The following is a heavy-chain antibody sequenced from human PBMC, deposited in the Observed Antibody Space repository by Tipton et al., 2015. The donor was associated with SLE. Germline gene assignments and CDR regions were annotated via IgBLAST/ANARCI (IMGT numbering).Heavy chain of an antibody. CDR2: ISSSGSTI. CDR1: GFTFSSYE. CDR3: ARGRDGYNYGC. J-gene: IGHJ4*02. V-gene: IGHV3-48*03. D-gene: IGHD5-24*01. Sequence: SLRLSCAASGFTFSSYEMNWVRQAPGKGLEWVSYISSSGSTIYYADSVKGRFTISRDNAKNSLYLQMNSLRAEDTAVYYCARGRDGYNYGCWGQGTLVTVSS.